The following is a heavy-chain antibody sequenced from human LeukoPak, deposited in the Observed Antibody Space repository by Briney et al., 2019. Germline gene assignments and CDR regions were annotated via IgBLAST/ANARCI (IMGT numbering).Heavy chain of an antibody. J-gene: IGHJ6*03. V-gene: IGHV1-18*01. CDR1: GYTFTSYG. CDR3: ARDFSGPRSVTNPRGYYYYYMDV. Sequence: GASVKVSCKASGYTFTSYGISWVRQAPGQGLEWMGWISAYNGNTNYAQKLQGRVTMTTDTSTSTAYMELRSLRSDDTAVYYCARDFSGPRSVTNPRGYYYYYMDVWGKGTTVTVSS. CDR2: ISAYNGNT. D-gene: IGHD4-11*01.